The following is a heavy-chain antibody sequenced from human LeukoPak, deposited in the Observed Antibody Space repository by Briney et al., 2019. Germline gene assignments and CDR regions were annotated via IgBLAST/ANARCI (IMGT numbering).Heavy chain of an antibody. V-gene: IGHV3-66*01. CDR1: GFTFSSYD. Sequence: GGSLRLSCSASGFTFSSYDMHWVRRAPGKGLEWVSIIYSGGRTFYADSVKGRFTISRDNSNNTLYLQMNSLRAEDTAVYYCAGGGDNWFDPWGQGTLVAVSS. D-gene: IGHD3-16*01. J-gene: IGHJ5*02. CDR3: AGGGDNWFDP. CDR2: IYSGGRT.